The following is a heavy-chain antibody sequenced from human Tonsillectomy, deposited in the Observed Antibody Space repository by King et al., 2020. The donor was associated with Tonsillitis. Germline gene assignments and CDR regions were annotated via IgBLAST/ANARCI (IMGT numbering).Heavy chain of an antibody. J-gene: IGHJ3*02. V-gene: IGHV1-18*04. Sequence: VQLVESGAEVKKPGASVKVSCKASGYTFTNYGISWVRQAPGQGLEWMGWISAYNGHTNYAQRLQGRVTMTTDTSTSTAYMELRSLRSDDTAVYYCAREQQWLMTNDDAFDIWGQGKMVTVSS. D-gene: IGHD6-19*01. CDR1: GYTFTNYG. CDR2: ISAYNGHT. CDR3: AREQQWLMTNDDAFDI.